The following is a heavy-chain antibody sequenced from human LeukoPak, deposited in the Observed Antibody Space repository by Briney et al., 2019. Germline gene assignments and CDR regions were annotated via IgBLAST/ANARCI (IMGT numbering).Heavy chain of an antibody. V-gene: IGHV3-7*01. D-gene: IGHD5-18*01. Sequence: GGSLRLSCVASGFSFSSYWINWVRQAPGEGLEWVAHIKHDGSQKYYVDSVKGRFTISRDNAKNSLYLQMNSLRAEDTAVYYCARDAGYGYWVVDYWGQGTLVTVSS. J-gene: IGHJ4*02. CDR3: ARDAGYGYWVVDY. CDR1: GFSFSSYW. CDR2: IKHDGSQK.